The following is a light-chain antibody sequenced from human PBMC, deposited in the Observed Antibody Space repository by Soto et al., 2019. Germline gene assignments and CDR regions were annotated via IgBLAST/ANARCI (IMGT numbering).Light chain of an antibody. CDR2: NVN. V-gene: IGLV2-14*01. Sequence: QSALTQPASVSGSPGQSFTISCTGTSSDIGAYNYVSWYQQYPAKAPKLMIYNVNNRPSGASNRFSGSKSGNTASLTISGLQAEDEADYYCSSFTRSTTVVFGGGTKLTVL. CDR3: SSFTRSTTVV. CDR1: SSDIGAYNY. J-gene: IGLJ2*01.